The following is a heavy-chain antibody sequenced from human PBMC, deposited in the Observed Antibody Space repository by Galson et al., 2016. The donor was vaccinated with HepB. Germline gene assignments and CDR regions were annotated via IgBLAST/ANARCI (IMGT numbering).Heavy chain of an antibody. Sequence: SLRLSCAASGFTFSSYWMHWVRQAPGKGLVWVSRIKSDGSSTTYADSMKGRSTISRDNAKNTLYLQMSSLRAEDTAVYYCARGGNIVAPYWGQGTLVTVSS. CDR2: IKSDGSST. CDR1: GFTFSSYW. V-gene: IGHV3-74*03. J-gene: IGHJ4*02. D-gene: IGHD5-12*01. CDR3: ARGGNIVAPY.